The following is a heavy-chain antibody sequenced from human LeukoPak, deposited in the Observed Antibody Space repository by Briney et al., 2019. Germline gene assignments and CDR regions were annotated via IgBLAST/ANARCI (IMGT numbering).Heavy chain of an antibody. J-gene: IGHJ3*02. Sequence: SETLSLTCTVSGGSISSYYWSWIRQPPGKGLEWIGYIYYSGSTNYNPSLKSRVTISVDTSKNQFSLKLSSVTAADTAVYYCARDADHDYGDLISAFDIWGQGTMVTVSS. D-gene: IGHD4-17*01. V-gene: IGHV4-59*01. CDR2: IYYSGST. CDR1: GGSISSYY. CDR3: ARDADHDYGDLISAFDI.